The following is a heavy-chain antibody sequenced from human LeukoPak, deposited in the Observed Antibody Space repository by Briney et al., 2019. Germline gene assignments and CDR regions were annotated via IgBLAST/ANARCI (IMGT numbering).Heavy chain of an antibody. CDR3: AKDTGRTGTAA. Sequence: GGSLRLSCAASGFTFDDYAMHWVRQAPGKGLEWVSGISWNSGSIAYADSVEGRFTISRDNAKNSLYLQMNSLRAEDTALYYCAKDTGRTGTAAWGQGTMVTVSS. D-gene: IGHD1-1*01. CDR1: GFTFDDYA. CDR2: ISWNSGSI. V-gene: IGHV3-9*01. J-gene: IGHJ4*02.